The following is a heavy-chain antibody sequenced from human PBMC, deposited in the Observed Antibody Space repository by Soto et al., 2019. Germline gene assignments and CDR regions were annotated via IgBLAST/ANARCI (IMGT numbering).Heavy chain of an antibody. CDR3: AREGDSGGLYPRYLDY. CDR2: INAGNGNT. J-gene: IGHJ4*02. CDR1: GYTFTSYA. D-gene: IGHD2-15*01. V-gene: IGHV1-3*01. Sequence: GASVNVSCKASGYTFTSYAMHWVRQAPGQRLEWMGWINAGNGNTKYSQNFQGRVTITSDIFASTAYMELNSLTSEDTAVYHCAREGDSGGLYPRYLDYWGQGTLVTVSS.